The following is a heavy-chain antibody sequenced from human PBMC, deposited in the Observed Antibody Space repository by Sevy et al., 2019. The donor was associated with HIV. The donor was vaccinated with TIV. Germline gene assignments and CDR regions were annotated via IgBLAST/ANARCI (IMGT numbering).Heavy chain of an antibody. CDR2: ISAYNGNT. CDR3: AREHYGSGSSGYYYYMDV. Sequence: ASVKVSCKASGYTFTSYGISWVRQAPGQGLEWMVWISAYNGNTNYAQKLQGRVTMTTDTSTSTAYMELRSLRSDDTAVYYCAREHYGSGSSGYYYYMDVWGKGTTVTVSS. D-gene: IGHD3-10*01. J-gene: IGHJ6*03. CDR1: GYTFTSYG. V-gene: IGHV1-18*04.